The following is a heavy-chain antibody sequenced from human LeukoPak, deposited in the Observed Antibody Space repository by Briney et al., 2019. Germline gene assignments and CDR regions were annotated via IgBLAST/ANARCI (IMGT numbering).Heavy chain of an antibody. V-gene: IGHV5-51*01. J-gene: IGHJ4*02. D-gene: IGHD3-9*01. CDR2: IYPGDSDT. Sequence: GESLRIYCKCSGYSFTSYWIGWVLQMPGKGLEWMGIIYPGDSDTRYSPSFQGQVTISADKSISTAYLQWSSLKASDTAMYYCARRRILTGYYAFDYWGQRLMVTVSS. CDR1: GYSFTSYW. CDR3: ARRRILTGYYAFDY.